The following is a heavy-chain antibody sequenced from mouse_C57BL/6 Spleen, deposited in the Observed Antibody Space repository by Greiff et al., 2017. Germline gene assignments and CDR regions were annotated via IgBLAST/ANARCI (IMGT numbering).Heavy chain of an antibody. CDR3: ARDYYGSPYYFDY. Sequence: VQLQESGAELARPGASVKMSCKASGYTFTSYTMHWVKQRPGQGLEWIGYINPSSGYTKYNQKFKDKATLTADKSSSTAYMQLSSLTSEDSAVYYCARDYYGSPYYFDYWGQGTTLTVSS. V-gene: IGHV1-4*01. CDR1: GYTFTSYT. CDR2: INPSSGYT. J-gene: IGHJ2*01. D-gene: IGHD1-1*01.